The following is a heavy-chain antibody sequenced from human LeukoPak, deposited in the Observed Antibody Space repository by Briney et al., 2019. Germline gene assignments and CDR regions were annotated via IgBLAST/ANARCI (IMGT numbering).Heavy chain of an antibody. CDR2: IYCSGST. D-gene: IGHD3-10*01. CDR1: GGSISSYY. Sequence: SETLSLTCTVSGGSISSYYWSWIRQPPGKGLEWIGYIYCSGSTNYNPSLKSRVTISVDTSKNQFSLKLSSVTAADTAVYYCARTLPITMVRGPLRAFDIWGQGTMVTVSS. J-gene: IGHJ3*02. V-gene: IGHV4-59*01. CDR3: ARTLPITMVRGPLRAFDI.